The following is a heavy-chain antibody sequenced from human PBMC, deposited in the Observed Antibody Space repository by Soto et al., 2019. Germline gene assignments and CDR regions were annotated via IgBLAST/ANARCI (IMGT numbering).Heavy chain of an antibody. Sequence: QLQLQESGPGLVKPSETLSLTCTVSGGSISSSSYYWGWIRQPPGKGLEWIGSIYYSGSTYYNPSLKCRVSIFVDTSKNQFSLNRCSVTAAVTAVYYYARLYCSGGSCYIFYFDYWGQGTLVTVSS. V-gene: IGHV4-39*01. CDR2: IYYSGST. D-gene: IGHD2-15*01. J-gene: IGHJ4*02. CDR3: ARLYCSGGSCYIFYFDY. CDR1: GGSISSSSYY.